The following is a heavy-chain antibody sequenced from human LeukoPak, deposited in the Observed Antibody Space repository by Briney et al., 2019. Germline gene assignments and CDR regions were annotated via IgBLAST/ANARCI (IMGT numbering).Heavy chain of an antibody. CDR3: VRDAGSGDYGAKFDL. J-gene: IGHJ4*02. CDR2: LTTSGTT. V-gene: IGHV4-4*07. D-gene: IGHD4-17*01. Sequence: SETLSLTCSVSSDSFSPYYWGWIRQPDGKGLEWIGRLTTSGTTNYNPSLKSRVTLSLDTSNTQFSLKLTSVTAADTALYYCVRDAGSGDYGAKFDLWGQGIPVSVYS. CDR1: SDSFSPYY.